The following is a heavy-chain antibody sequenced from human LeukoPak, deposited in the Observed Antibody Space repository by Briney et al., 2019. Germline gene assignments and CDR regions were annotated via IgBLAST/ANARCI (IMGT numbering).Heavy chain of an antibody. CDR2: TAPGGNT. V-gene: IGHV4-38-2*02. Sequence: SETLSLTCTVSGYSISSGYYWGCIRQPPGKGLEWIGSTAPGGNTYYNPSLKSRVAISVDTSKNQFSLRLISVTAADTAVYYCARGGSGWSFDHWGQGTLVTVSS. CDR3: ARGGSGWSFDH. CDR1: GYSISSGYY. D-gene: IGHD6-19*01. J-gene: IGHJ4*02.